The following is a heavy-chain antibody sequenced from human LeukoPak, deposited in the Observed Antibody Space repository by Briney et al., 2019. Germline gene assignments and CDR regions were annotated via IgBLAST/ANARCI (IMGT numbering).Heavy chain of an antibody. Sequence: PGGSLRLSCAASGFTFSSYAMSWVRQAPGKGLEWVSAISGSGGSTYYADSVKGRFTISRDNSKNTLYLQMNSLRAEDTALYHCAKDAVAGHHSGFDYWGQGTLVTVSS. D-gene: IGHD6-19*01. J-gene: IGHJ4*02. CDR1: GFTFSSYA. CDR3: AKDAVAGHHSGFDY. V-gene: IGHV3-23*01. CDR2: ISGSGGST.